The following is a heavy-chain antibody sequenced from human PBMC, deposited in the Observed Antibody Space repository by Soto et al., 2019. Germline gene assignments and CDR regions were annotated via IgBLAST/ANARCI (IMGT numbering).Heavy chain of an antibody. V-gene: IGHV4-59*01. D-gene: IGHD3-22*01. CDR2: IYYNGIT. Sequence: PSETLSLTCTVSGGSISNYYWSWIRQPPGNELEWIAYIYYNGITNYNPSLKSRVTIPVDTSKNQFSLTLTSVTAADTAVYYCARGRRYYYDNTGPFYFEHCGQGTLVTVSS. CDR3: ARGRRYYYDNTGPFYFEH. CDR1: GGSISNYY. J-gene: IGHJ4*02.